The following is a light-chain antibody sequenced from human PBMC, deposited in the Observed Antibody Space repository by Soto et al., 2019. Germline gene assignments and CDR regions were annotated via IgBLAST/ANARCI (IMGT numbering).Light chain of an antibody. CDR3: QQRSNWLT. CDR2: DAS. Sequence: EIALTQSPATLSLSPGERATLSCRASQTISSYLAWYQQKPGQPPRLLIYDASNRATGIPARFSGSGSGTDFTLTISSLAPEDSAIYSCQQRSNWLTFGGGTKVEIK. V-gene: IGKV3-11*01. CDR1: QTISSY. J-gene: IGKJ4*01.